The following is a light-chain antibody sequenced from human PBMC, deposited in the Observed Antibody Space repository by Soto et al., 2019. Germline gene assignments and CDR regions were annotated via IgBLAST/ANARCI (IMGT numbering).Light chain of an antibody. CDR1: SSDAGAYEF. CDR3: SSYTSNSTRV. Sequence: QSAPAQPASVSGSPGQSITISCTGTSSDAGAYEFVSWYQQHPGKAPKLMIYDVTNRPSGVSNRFSGSKSGNTASLTISGLQAEDEADYYCSSYTSNSTRVFGGGTKLTVL. V-gene: IGLV2-14*03. CDR2: DVT. J-gene: IGLJ2*01.